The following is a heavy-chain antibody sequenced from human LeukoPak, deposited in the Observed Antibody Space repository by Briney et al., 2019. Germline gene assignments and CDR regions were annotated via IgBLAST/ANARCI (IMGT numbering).Heavy chain of an antibody. CDR3: ARDDLYCSSTSCYFDF. CDR2: ISSSSGYI. CDR1: GFTFSSYS. J-gene: IGHJ4*02. V-gene: IGHV3-21*01. D-gene: IGHD2-2*01. Sequence: GGSLRLSCAASGFTFSSYSMNWVRQAPGKGLEWVSVISSSSGYIYYADSVKGRFTISRDNAKNSLYLQMNSLRAEDTAVYYCARDDLYCSSTSCYFDFWGQGTLVTVSS.